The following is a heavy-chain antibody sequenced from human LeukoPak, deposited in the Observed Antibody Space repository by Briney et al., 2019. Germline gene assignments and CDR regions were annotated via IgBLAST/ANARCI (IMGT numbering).Heavy chain of an antibody. J-gene: IGHJ6*03. CDR2: INWNGGST. Sequence: GGSLRLSCAVSGFTFSSYGMSWVRQAPGKGLEWVSGINWNGGSTGYADSVKGRFTISRDNAKNSLYLQMNSLRAEDTALYYCAKATHYYYMDVWGKGTTVTVSS. CDR3: AKATHYYYMDV. V-gene: IGHV3-20*04. CDR1: GFTFSSYG. D-gene: IGHD4-17*01.